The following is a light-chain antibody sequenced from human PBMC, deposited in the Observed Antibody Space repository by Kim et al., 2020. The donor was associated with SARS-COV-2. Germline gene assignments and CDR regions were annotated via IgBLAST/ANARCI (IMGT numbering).Light chain of an antibody. V-gene: IGKV3-15*01. J-gene: IGKJ1*01. CDR3: QKYNNWPPT. CDR2: VAS. CDR1: ESISGN. Sequence: VHPGERATLSCRASESISGNLDWYQQKVGQAPRLLIYVASTRATGIPDRFSGSGSGAEFTLTISSLQSEDSAVYYCQKYNNWPPTVGQGTKVDIK.